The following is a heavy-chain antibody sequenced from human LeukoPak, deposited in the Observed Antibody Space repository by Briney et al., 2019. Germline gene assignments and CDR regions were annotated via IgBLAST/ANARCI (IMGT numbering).Heavy chain of an antibody. CDR1: GFTFSSYA. J-gene: IGHJ4*02. V-gene: IGHV3-23*01. CDR3: AKVNTAFAWDYFDY. CDR2: ISGSGGST. Sequence: PGGSLRLSCAASGFTFSSYAMSWVRQPPGKGLEGVSAISGSGGSTYYADSVKGRFTISRDNSKKTLYLQMNSLRAEDTAVYYCAKVNTAFAWDYFDYWGQGTLVTVSS. D-gene: IGHD5-18*01.